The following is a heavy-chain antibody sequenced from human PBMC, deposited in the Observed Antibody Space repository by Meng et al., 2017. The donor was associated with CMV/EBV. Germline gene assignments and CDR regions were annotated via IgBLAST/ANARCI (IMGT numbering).Heavy chain of an antibody. CDR1: GGTFSSYA. D-gene: IGHD3-3*01. V-gene: IGHV1-69*10. CDR2: IIPILGIA. Sequence: SVKVSCKASGGTFSSYAISWVRQAPGQGLEWMGGIIPILGIANYAQKFQGRVTITADKSTSTAYMELSSLRSEATAVYYCARGPTIFGVVTSFDYWGQGTLVTVSS. J-gene: IGHJ4*02. CDR3: ARGPTIFGVVTSFDY.